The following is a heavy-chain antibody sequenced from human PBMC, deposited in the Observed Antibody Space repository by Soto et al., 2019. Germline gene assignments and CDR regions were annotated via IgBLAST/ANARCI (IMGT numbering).Heavy chain of an antibody. V-gene: IGHV4-30-4*01. J-gene: IGHJ4*02. Sequence: SETLCLRYTVSAGSSLYDYYYWSLIRQPPGKGLEWIGFISYSGSTYYSASLQSRVTISVDRSKNQFSLKLSSVTAADTAVYYCAAGGGLPRYYWGQGTLVTVSS. CDR2: ISYSGST. CDR3: AAGGGLPRYY. CDR1: AGSSLYDYYY. D-gene: IGHD5-12*01.